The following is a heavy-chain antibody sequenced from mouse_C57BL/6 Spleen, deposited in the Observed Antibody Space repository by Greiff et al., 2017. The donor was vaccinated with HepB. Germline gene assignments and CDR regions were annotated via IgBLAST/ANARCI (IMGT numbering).Heavy chain of an antibody. CDR3: TRGGYYLDY. V-gene: IGHV5-9-1*02. J-gene: IGHJ2*01. Sequence: EVKLMESGEGLVKPGGSLKLSCAASGFTFSSYAMSWVRQTPEKRLEWVAYISSGGDYIYYADTVKGRFTISRDNARNTLYLQMSSLKSEDTAMYYCTRGGYYLDYWGQGTTLTVSS. CDR1: GFTFSSYA. CDR2: ISSGGDYI.